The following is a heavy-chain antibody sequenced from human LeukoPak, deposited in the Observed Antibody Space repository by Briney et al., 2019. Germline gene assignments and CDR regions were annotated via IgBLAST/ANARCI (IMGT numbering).Heavy chain of an antibody. D-gene: IGHD5-12*01. CDR3: AKSVATVYYYYYYMDV. Sequence: GGSLRLSCAASGFTLSSYAMSWVRQAPGKGLEWVSAISDSGNTYHADSVKGRFTISRDSSKNTLFLQMNRLRPEDAAVYYCAKSVATVYYYYYYMDVWGKGTTVTVSS. J-gene: IGHJ6*03. CDR1: GFTLSSYA. V-gene: IGHV3-23*01. CDR2: ISDSGNT.